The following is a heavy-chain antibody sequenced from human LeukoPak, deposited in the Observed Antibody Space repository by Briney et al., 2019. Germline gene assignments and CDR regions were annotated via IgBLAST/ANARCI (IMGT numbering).Heavy chain of an antibody. CDR3: AKPLTSPHYYAMDV. D-gene: IGHD2-2*01. Sequence: PGGSLRLSCEASGFTFSAYAMTWVRQAPGKGLEWVSSIGSDNKPHYSESVKGRFSISRDNSKNTLYLQMSSLRAEDTAVYYCAKPLTSPHYYAMDVWGQGTTVTVSS. CDR1: GFTFSAYA. J-gene: IGHJ6*02. CDR2: IGSDNKP. V-gene: IGHV3-23*05.